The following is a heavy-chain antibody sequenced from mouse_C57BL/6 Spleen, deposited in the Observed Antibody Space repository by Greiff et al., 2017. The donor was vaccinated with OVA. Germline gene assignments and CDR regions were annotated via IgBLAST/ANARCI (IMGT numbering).Heavy chain of an antibody. Sequence: QVQLKQSGAELARPGASVKLSCKASGYTFTSYGISWVKQRTGQGLEWIGEIYPRSGNTYYNEKFKGKATLTADKSSSTAYMELRSLTSEDSAVYFCARSGVSNAWFAYWGQGTLVTVSA. CDR1: GYTFTSYG. CDR2: IYPRSGNT. J-gene: IGHJ3*01. CDR3: ARSGVSNAWFAY. V-gene: IGHV1-81*01. D-gene: IGHD3-1*01.